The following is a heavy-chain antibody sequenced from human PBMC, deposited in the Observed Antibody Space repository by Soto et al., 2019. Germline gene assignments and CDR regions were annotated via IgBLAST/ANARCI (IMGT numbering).Heavy chain of an antibody. CDR2: ITGSGSST. D-gene: IGHD3-3*01. V-gene: IGHV3-23*01. CDR1: GFTFSTYA. J-gene: IGHJ4*02. CDR3: AKALIYDFWTVAY. Sequence: GGSLRLSCEASGFTFSTYAMSWVRQAPGKGLEWISAITGSGSSTYYADSVKGRFTISRDNSKNTLYLHMNGLTAEDTAVYYCAKALIYDFWTVAYWGQGTLVTVSS.